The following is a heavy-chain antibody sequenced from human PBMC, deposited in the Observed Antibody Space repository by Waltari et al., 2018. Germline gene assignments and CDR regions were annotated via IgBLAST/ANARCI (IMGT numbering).Heavy chain of an antibody. Sequence: VQLQQWGAGLLTPSEPLSLTCAVYRASFSGYHWRWLRQPPVQGLEWIGEINHSGSPNYNPSLKSRVTISVDTSKNQFSLKLSAVTAADTAVYYCAREVDYIWGSYRKGGWFDPCGQGTLVTVSS. CDR3: AREVDYIWGSYRKGGWFDP. J-gene: IGHJ5*02. D-gene: IGHD3-16*02. CDR2: INHSGSP. V-gene: IGHV4-34*01. CDR1: RASFSGYH.